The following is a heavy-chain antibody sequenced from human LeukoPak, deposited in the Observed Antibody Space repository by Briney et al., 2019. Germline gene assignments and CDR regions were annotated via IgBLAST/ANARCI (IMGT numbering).Heavy chain of an antibody. Sequence: SETLSLTCAVYGGSFSGYYWSRISQPPGKGLEWIGEINHSGSTNYNPSLKSRVTISVDTSKNQFSLKLSSVTAADTAVYYCARGRITIFGVVIIENAFDIWGQGTMVTVSS. J-gene: IGHJ3*02. CDR2: INHSGST. CDR3: ARGRITIFGVVIIENAFDI. CDR1: GGSFSGYY. D-gene: IGHD3-3*01. V-gene: IGHV4-34*01.